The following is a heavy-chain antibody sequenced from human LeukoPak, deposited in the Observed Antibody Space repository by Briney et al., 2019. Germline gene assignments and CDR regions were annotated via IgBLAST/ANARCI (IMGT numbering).Heavy chain of an antibody. CDR2: ISGVGDST. J-gene: IGHJ4*02. Sequence: GGSLRLSCAASGFTFSNYAMNWVRQAPGKGLEWVSTISGVGDSTYYAESVKGRFTMSRDNSKNTVYLQMNSLRVEDTAIYYCARVSDGATLDYWGQGTLVTVSS. CDR3: ARVSDGATLDY. V-gene: IGHV3-23*01. CDR1: GFTFSNYA. D-gene: IGHD1-26*01.